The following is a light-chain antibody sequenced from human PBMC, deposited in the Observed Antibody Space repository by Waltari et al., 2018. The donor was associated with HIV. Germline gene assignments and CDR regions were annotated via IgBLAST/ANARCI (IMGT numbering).Light chain of an antibody. J-gene: IGKJ1*01. V-gene: IGKV3D-15*01. Sequence: EVVLTQSPSTLSVSLGEGASLSCRASQTVNNTLAWYQQRPGQAPRLLIYDASRRATAIPDRFSGSGSGTEFNLTISSLQSEDLALYVCQQYKKWPETFGLGTKVEIK. CDR1: QTVNNT. CDR2: DAS. CDR3: QQYKKWPET.